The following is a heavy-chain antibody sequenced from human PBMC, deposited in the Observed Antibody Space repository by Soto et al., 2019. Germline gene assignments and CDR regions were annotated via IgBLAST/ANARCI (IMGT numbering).Heavy chain of an antibody. CDR1: GDSISSVDYF. D-gene: IGHD2-15*01. Sequence: SETLSLTCSVSGDSISSVDYFWAWIRQPPGQALEYIGYIYKSATTYYNPSFESRVAISLDTSKSQFSLNVTSVTAADTAVYFCARGRYCLTGRCFPNWFDSWGQGTPVTVSS. CDR2: IYKSATT. CDR3: ARGRYCLTGRCFPNWFDS. J-gene: IGHJ5*01. V-gene: IGHV4-30-4*01.